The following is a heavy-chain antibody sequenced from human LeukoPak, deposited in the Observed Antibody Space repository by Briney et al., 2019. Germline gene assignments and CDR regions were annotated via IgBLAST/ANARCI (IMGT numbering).Heavy chain of an antibody. D-gene: IGHD4-17*01. J-gene: IGHJ5*02. CDR2: IYYSGST. CDR3: ARGGVYGDYVFAYNWFDP. CDR1: GGSIRSSSYY. Sequence: SETLSLTCTVSGGSIRSSSYYWGWIRQPPGKGLEWIGSIYYSGSTYYSASLKSRGTISVDTSKNQFSLKLNSVTAADTAVYYCARGGVYGDYVFAYNWFDPWGQGTLVTVSS. V-gene: IGHV4-39*01.